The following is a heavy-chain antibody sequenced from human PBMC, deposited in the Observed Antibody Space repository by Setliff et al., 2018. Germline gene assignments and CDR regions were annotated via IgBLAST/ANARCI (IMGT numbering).Heavy chain of an antibody. J-gene: IGHJ6*03. Sequence: PSETLSLTCTVSGGSISGSSSFWGWIRQPTGKGMEWIGSAYYSGSTYYNPSLKSRVTISVDTSKNQFSLKLRSVTAADTAVYYCVRVEAGYCSSTSCYVVGGYYGEGYYYYMDVWGKGTTVTVSS. V-gene: IGHV4-39*01. CDR2: AYYSGST. CDR1: GGSISGSSSF. CDR3: VRVEAGYCSSTSCYVVGGYYGEGYYYYMDV. D-gene: IGHD2-2*03.